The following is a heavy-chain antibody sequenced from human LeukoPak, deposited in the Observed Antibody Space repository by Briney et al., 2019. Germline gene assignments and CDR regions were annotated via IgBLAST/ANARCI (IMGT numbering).Heavy chain of an antibody. D-gene: IGHD1-26*01. CDR1: GYTFTSYG. CDR2: ISAYNGNT. CDR3: ARDYSGSYQQAFDI. Sequence: ASVKVSCKASGYTFTSYGISWERQAPGQGLEWMGWISAYNGNTNYAQKLQGRVTMTTDTSTGTAYMELRSLRSDDTAVYYCARDYSGSYQQAFDIWGQGTMVTVSS. V-gene: IGHV1-18*01. J-gene: IGHJ3*02.